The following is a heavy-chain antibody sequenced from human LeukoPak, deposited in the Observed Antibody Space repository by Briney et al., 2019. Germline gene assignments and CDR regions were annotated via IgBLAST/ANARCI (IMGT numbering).Heavy chain of an antibody. CDR3: ARHAVEMATMASAFDI. D-gene: IGHD5-24*01. CDR1: GYSFTSYW. Sequence: KAGESLKISCKGSGYSFTSYWIGWVRQMPGKGLEWMGIIYPGDSDTRYSPSFQGQVTISADKSISTAYLQWSSLKASDTAMYYYARHAVEMATMASAFDIWGQGTMVTVSS. CDR2: IYPGDSDT. J-gene: IGHJ3*02. V-gene: IGHV5-51*01.